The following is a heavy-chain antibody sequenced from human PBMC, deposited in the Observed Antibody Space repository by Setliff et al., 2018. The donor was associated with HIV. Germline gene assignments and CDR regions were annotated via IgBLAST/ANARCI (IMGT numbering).Heavy chain of an antibody. Sequence: ASVKVSCKASGYTFTTHYIHWVRQAPGQGLQWMGWINTESGNTNFAQRFEGRVALTRDTSISTAYMDLRRLRSDDTAVYYCVTFSSGLGYHDIFDIWGQGTGVTVSS. J-gene: IGHJ3*02. CDR1: GYTFTTHY. CDR3: VTFSSGLGYHDIFDI. CDR2: INTESGNT. V-gene: IGHV1-2*02. D-gene: IGHD3-22*01.